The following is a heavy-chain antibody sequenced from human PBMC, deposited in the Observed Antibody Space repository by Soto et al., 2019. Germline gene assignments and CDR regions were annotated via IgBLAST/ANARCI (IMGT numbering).Heavy chain of an antibody. CDR1: GASLSSGGYY. D-gene: IGHD3-22*01. J-gene: IGHJ4*02. CDR3: ARDCYGDYYAY. Sequence: QVQLLESGPGLVKPSQTLSLSCIVSGASLSSGGYYWNWIRQHPGKGLEWIGYIYFDGMTYYNPSLESRVTMLIDASKTQASLHLSSVTAADTAVYYCARDCYGDYYAYWGQGILVTVSS. V-gene: IGHV4-31*03. CDR2: IYFDGMT.